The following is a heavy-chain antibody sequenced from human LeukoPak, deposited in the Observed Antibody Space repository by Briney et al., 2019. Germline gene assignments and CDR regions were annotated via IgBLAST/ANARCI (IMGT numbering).Heavy chain of an antibody. CDR3: AREAYCGGPSCFAVNYMHV. V-gene: IGHV3-7*01. J-gene: IGHJ6*03. Sequence: PGASLRLSRVASGPSFTFSEFWMGWVRQAAGQRLEWVANIKGDESETYYLNSVKGLFTLSRDNPKTSVYLQMNSLRADDTSLYRCAREAYCGGPSCFAVNYMHVWGKGTRVTV. D-gene: IGHD2-21*01. CDR2: IKGDESET. CDR1: GPSFTFSEFW.